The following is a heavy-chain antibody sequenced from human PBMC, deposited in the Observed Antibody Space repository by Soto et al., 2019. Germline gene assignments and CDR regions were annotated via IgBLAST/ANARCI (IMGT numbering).Heavy chain of an antibody. D-gene: IGHD3-16*01. CDR3: GRDLMGGEGDWYFDL. V-gene: IGHV3-21*01. Sequence: EVQLVESGGGLVKPGGSLRLSCAASGFTFSSYSMNWVRQAPGKGLEWVSSISSSSSYIYYADSVKGRFTISRDNAKNSLYLHMNSLRAEDTAVYYCGRDLMGGEGDWYFDLWGRGTLGTVSS. J-gene: IGHJ2*01. CDR1: GFTFSSYS. CDR2: ISSSSSYI.